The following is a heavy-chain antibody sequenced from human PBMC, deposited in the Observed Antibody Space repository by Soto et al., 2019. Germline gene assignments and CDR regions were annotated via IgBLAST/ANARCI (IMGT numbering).Heavy chain of an antibody. J-gene: IGHJ4*02. V-gene: IGHV4-59*01. Sequence: PSETLSLTCTVSGASIHDYYWSWIRQPPGEGLEWIAYVYHNGNTNYNPSLQSRVTISLDTSKNQFSLRLNSLTAADTAMYYCGRENSGSPGDYWGQGILVTVSS. CDR2: VYHNGNT. CDR1: GASIHDYY. CDR3: GRENSGSPGDY. D-gene: IGHD3-10*01.